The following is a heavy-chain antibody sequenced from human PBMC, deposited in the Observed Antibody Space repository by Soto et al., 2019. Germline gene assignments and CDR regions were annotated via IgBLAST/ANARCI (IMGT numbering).Heavy chain of an antibody. CDR3: ATQSIVVVAATVAFDI. D-gene: IGHD2-15*01. CDR2: IDPSDSYT. Sequence: VQSLKISCKGSGYSFTSYWISWVRQMPGKGLEWMGRIDPSDSYTNYSPSFQGHVTISADKSISTAYLQWSSLKASDTAMYYCATQSIVVVAATVAFDIWVQGTMVTVSS. CDR1: GYSFTSYW. V-gene: IGHV5-10-1*01. J-gene: IGHJ3*02.